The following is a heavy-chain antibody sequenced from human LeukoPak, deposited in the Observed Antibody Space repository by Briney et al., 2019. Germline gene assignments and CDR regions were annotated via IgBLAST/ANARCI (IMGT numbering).Heavy chain of an antibody. V-gene: IGHV3-23*01. CDR2: IFQGGGEI. J-gene: IGHJ5*02. Sequence: GGSLRLSCAASGFTFSSYSMIWVRQPPGKGLEWVSSIFQGGGEIHYADSVRGRFTISRDNSKSTLFLQMNSLRAEDTAIYYCATYRQVLLPFEAWGQGTLVTVSS. CDR1: GFTFSSYS. D-gene: IGHD5-18*01. CDR3: ATYRQVLLPFEA.